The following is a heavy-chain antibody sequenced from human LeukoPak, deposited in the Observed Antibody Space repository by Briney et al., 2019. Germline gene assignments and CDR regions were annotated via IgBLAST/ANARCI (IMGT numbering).Heavy chain of an antibody. J-gene: IGHJ4*02. CDR1: GFTFSSYA. CDR3: ARAERGYSYGSFDY. V-gene: IGHV3-23*01. CDR2: ISGSGGST. Sequence: GGSLRLSCAASGFTFSSYAMSWVRQAPGKGLEWVSAISGSGGSTYYADSVKGRFTISRDNAKSSLYLQMKSLRAEDTAVYYCARAERGYSYGSFDYWGPGTLVTVSS. D-gene: IGHD5-18*01.